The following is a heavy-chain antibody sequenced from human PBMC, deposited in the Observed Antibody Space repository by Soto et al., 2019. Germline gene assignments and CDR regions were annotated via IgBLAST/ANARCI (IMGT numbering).Heavy chain of an antibody. CDR3: ATSTNTGSPSTLDY. CDR1: GFNFSNYG. Sequence: QVQLVESGGGVVQPERSLRLSCAASGFNFSNYGMHWVRQAPGKGLEWVAVISFDGNKKLHADSVKGRFTVSRDKSRDTLYLQMNSLRLDDTAVYFCATSTNTGSPSTLDYWGQGVLVTVSS. J-gene: IGHJ4*02. D-gene: IGHD6-6*01. V-gene: IGHV3-30*03. CDR2: ISFDGNKK.